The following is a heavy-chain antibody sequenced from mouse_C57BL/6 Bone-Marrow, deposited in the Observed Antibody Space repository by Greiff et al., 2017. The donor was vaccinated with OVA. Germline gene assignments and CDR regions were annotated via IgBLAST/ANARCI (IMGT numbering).Heavy chain of an antibody. Sequence: VQLKESGPGLVKPSQSLSLTCSVTGYSITSGYYWNWIRQFPGNKLEWMGYISYDGSNNYNPSLKNRISITRDTSKNQFFLKLNSVTTEDTATYYCAREGTIYYYGSSYWFAYWGQGTLVTVSA. CDR2: ISYDGSN. CDR1: GYSITSGYY. CDR3: AREGTIYYYGSSYWFAY. D-gene: IGHD1-1*01. J-gene: IGHJ3*01. V-gene: IGHV3-6*01.